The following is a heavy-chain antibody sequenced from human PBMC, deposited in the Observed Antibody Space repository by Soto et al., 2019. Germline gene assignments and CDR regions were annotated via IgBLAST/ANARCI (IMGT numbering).Heavy chain of an antibody. J-gene: IGHJ4*02. V-gene: IGHV3-74*01. Sequence: EVQLVESGGGLVQPGGSLRLSCAASGFTFSTYWMHWVRQAPGKGLVWVSRINTDGSITGYADSVRGRFTISRDSAKNTLYLQMNSLRAEDTAVYYCARMRTGGYDFDFWGQGTLVTVSS. CDR2: INTDGSIT. CDR1: GFTFSTYW. D-gene: IGHD5-12*01. CDR3: ARMRTGGYDFDF.